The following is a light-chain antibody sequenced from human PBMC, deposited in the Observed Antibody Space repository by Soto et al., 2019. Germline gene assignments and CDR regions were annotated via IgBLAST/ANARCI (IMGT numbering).Light chain of an antibody. CDR1: SSNIGAGYD. CDR2: GNT. J-gene: IGLJ3*02. Sequence: SVLKQAPSVSGAPGQRVTISCTGRSSNIGAGYDVQWYQHLPGTAPKLLIHGNTNRPSGVPDRFSGSKSGTSASLAITALQAEDEGDYYCQSYDTTLSSWVFGGGTKVTVL. V-gene: IGLV1-40*01. CDR3: QSYDTTLSSWV.